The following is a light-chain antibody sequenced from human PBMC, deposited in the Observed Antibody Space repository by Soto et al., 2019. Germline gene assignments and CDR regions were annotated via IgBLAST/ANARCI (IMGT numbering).Light chain of an antibody. V-gene: IGKV3-20*01. J-gene: IGKJ3*01. CDR3: QQYGSSPLT. Sequence: EIVLTQSPGPLSLSPGERATLSCRASQSVSSTYLAWYQQKPGQAPRLLIYGASSRATGIPDRFSGSGSGTAFTLTISRLEPEDFAVYYCQQYGSSPLTFGPGTKVDIK. CDR2: GAS. CDR1: QSVSSTY.